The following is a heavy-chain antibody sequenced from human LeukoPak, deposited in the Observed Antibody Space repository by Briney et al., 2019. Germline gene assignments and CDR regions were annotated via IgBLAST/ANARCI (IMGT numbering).Heavy chain of an antibody. CDR3: ARTGGSGSLYYFDY. Sequence: ASVKVSCKAPGYTFTGYYMHWVRQAPGQGLEWMGWINPNSGGTNYAQKFQGRVTMTRDTSISTAYMELSRLRSDDTAVYYCARTGGSGSLYYFDYWGQGTLVTVSS. D-gene: IGHD3-10*01. J-gene: IGHJ4*02. CDR2: INPNSGGT. V-gene: IGHV1-2*02. CDR1: GYTFTGYY.